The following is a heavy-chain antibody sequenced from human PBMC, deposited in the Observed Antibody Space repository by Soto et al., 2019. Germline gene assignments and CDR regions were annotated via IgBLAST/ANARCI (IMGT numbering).Heavy chain of an antibody. CDR1: GGSISSGGYY. CDR2: IYYSGST. CDR3: ARGSQALSAFDI. Sequence: QVQLQESGPGLVKPSQTLSLTCNVSGGSISSGGYYWSWIRQHPGKGLEWIGYIYYSGSTYYNSSLKSRVTISVDTSKNQFSLKLSSVTAADTAVYYCARGSQALSAFDIWGQGTMVTVSS. J-gene: IGHJ3*02. D-gene: IGHD3-10*01. V-gene: IGHV4-31*03.